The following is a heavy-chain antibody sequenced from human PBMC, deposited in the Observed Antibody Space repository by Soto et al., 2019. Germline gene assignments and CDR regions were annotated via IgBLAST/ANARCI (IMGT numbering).Heavy chain of an antibody. D-gene: IGHD6-19*01. Sequence: PGGSLRLSCAASGFTFSSYAMSWVRQAPGKGLEWVSATSGSGGSTYYADSVKGRFTISRDNSKNTLYLQMNSLRAEDTAVYYCAKDPPPSTWYSSGVFDYWGQGTLVTVSS. CDR3: AKDPPPSTWYSSGVFDY. J-gene: IGHJ4*02. CDR1: GFTFSSYA. V-gene: IGHV3-23*01. CDR2: TSGSGGST.